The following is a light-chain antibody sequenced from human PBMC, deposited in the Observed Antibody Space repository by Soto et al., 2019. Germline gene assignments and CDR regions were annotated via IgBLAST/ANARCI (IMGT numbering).Light chain of an antibody. V-gene: IGLV2-14*01. Sequence: QSALTQPASVSGSPGQSITISCTGTSSDVAGYNYVSWYQQHPGKAPKLMIYEVSNRPSGVSNRFSGSKSGNTASLTISGLQAEDEAEYYCSSYTNINTRACVFGTGTKLTVL. CDR3: SSYTNINTRACV. J-gene: IGLJ1*01. CDR2: EVS. CDR1: SSDVAGYNY.